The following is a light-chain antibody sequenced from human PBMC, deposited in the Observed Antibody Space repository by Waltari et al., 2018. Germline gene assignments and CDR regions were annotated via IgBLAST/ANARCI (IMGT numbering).Light chain of an antibody. V-gene: IGKV1-13*02. Sequence: IQLTQSPSSLSASLGDRVTITCRASQGINTALAWYQQKPGKAPNLLIYDASNLQGGGPARFSGSGAGTDFSLTISSLQPEDFATYYCQQFISYPRTFGGGTKVEIK. CDR3: QQFISYPRT. J-gene: IGKJ4*01. CDR2: DAS. CDR1: QGINTA.